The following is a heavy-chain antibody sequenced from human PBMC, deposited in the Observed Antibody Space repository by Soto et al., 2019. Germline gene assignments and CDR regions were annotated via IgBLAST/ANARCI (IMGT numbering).Heavy chain of an antibody. CDR2: IYYSGST. D-gene: IGHD2-8*01. Sequence: SETLSLTCTVSGGSISSYYWSWIRQPPGKGLEWIGYIYYSGSTNYNPSLKSRVTISVDTSKNQFSLKLSSVTAADTAVYYCARGGYCTNGVCYKNRFDPWGQGTLVTVSS. CDR1: GGSISSYY. CDR3: ARGGYCTNGVCYKNRFDP. V-gene: IGHV4-59*01. J-gene: IGHJ5*02.